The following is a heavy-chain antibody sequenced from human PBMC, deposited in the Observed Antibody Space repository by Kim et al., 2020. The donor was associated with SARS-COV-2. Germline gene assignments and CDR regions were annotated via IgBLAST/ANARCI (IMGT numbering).Heavy chain of an antibody. D-gene: IGHD6-13*01. CDR2: IKQDGSEK. Sequence: GGSLRLSCVASGFTFSSYWMSWVRQAPGKGLEWVANIKQDGSEKYYVDSVKGRFTISRDNAKNSLYLQMNSLRAEDTAVYYCASTRLGSSWFFDYWGQGTLVTVSS. CDR1: GFTFSSYW. CDR3: ASTRLGSSWFFDY. J-gene: IGHJ4*02. V-gene: IGHV3-7*01.